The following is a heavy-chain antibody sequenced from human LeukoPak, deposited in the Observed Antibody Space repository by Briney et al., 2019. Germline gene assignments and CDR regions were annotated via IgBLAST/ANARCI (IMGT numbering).Heavy chain of an antibody. J-gene: IGHJ5*02. V-gene: IGHV3-53*05. CDR1: GFSASDYY. Sequence: GGSLRLSCAVSGFSASDYYMNWVRQAPGMGLEWVSLIRGNGKTFYADSAKGRFIISRDDSKNTVYLQMTSLRVEDTALYFCVRDRAATQDWVEFDPWGQGTLVTVSP. CDR2: IRGNGKT. D-gene: IGHD2-15*01. CDR3: VRDRAATQDWVEFDP.